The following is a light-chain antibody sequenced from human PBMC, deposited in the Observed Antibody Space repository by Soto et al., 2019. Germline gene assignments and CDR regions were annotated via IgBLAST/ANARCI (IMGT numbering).Light chain of an antibody. J-gene: IGLJ1*01. CDR2: DVS. Sequence: QSVLTQPASGSGSPGQSITISCTGTSSDVGGYNYVSWYQQHPGKAPKLMIYDVSNRPSGVSNRFSGSKSGNTASLTISGVQGEDEADYYCSSYTSSSTLYVFGTGTKVTVL. CDR1: SSDVGGYNY. CDR3: SSYTSSSTLYV. V-gene: IGLV2-14*01.